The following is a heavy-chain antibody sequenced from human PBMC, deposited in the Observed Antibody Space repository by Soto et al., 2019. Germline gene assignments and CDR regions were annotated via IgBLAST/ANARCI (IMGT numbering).Heavy chain of an antibody. D-gene: IGHD3-10*01. CDR3: ARGKSYYGSGKGIYDYYSLDV. CDR2: VIPVFGLA. CDR1: GGTFSSYA. J-gene: IGHJ6*02. V-gene: IGHV1-69*17. Sequence: QVQLVQSGAEVKKPGSSVKVSCKSSGGTFSSYAISWVRQAPGQGLEWMGGVIPVFGLATYAQKVQGRVNIPADKCTNTAYMEVSSLRSEDTAVYYCARGKSYYGSGKGIYDYYSLDVWGQGTTVTVSS.